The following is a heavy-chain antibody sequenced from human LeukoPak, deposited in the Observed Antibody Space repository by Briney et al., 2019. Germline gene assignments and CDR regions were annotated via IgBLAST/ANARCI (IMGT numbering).Heavy chain of an antibody. CDR3: ARGLGFGDY. V-gene: IGHV3-33*01. CDR1: GFTFSSYG. J-gene: IGHJ4*02. CDR2: IWYDGSNR. D-gene: IGHD3-10*01. Sequence: PGRSLRLSCAASGFTFSSYGMHWVRQAPGKGLEWVAVIWYDGSNRLYADSVKGRFTISRDNSKNTLYLQMNSLRAEDTAVYFCARGLGFGDYWGQGTLVTVSS.